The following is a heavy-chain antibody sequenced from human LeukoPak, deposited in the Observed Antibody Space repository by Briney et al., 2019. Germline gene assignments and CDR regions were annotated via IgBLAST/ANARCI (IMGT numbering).Heavy chain of an antibody. V-gene: IGHV3-53*04. J-gene: IGHJ4*02. D-gene: IGHD5-12*01. CDR1: GFTVSSNY. CDR2: IYSGGST. CDR3: ARGSRGGYGDFDY. Sequence: GGSLRLSCAASGFTVSSNYMSWVRQAPGKGLEWVSVIYSGGSTYYADSVKGRFTISRHNSKNTQYLQMNSLRAEDTAVYYCARGSRGGYGDFDYWGQGTLVTVSS.